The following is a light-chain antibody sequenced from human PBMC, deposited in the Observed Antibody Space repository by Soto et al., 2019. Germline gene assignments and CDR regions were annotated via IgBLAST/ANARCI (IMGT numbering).Light chain of an antibody. J-gene: IGKJ5*01. CDR2: TAS. CDR1: QGISSY. CDR3: QPRNSYPIT. Sequence: DIQLTQSPSFLSASVGDGITITCRASQGISSYLAWYQQKPGKAPKLLIHTASTLQSGVPSRFSGSGAGTEFTLTISSLQPEDFATYYCQPRNSYPITFGQGTRLEIK. V-gene: IGKV1-9*01.